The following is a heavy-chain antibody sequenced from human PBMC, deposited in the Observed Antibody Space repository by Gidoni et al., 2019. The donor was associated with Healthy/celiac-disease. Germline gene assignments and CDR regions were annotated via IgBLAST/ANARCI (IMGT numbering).Heavy chain of an antibody. CDR3: ARGVAPAVNFDY. CDR2: INHSGST. CDR1: GGSFSGYY. J-gene: IGHJ4*02. D-gene: IGHD2-2*01. Sequence: QVQLQQWGAGLLKPSETLSLTCAVYGGSFSGYYWSWIRQPPGKGLEWFGEINHSGSTNYNPSLKSRVTISVDTSKNQFSLKLSSVTAADTAVYYCARGVAPAVNFDYWGQGTLVTVSS. V-gene: IGHV4-34*01.